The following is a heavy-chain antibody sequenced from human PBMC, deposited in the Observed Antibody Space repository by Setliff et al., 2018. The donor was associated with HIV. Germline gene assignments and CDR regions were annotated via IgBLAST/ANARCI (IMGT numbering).Heavy chain of an antibody. CDR3: ASSWSRVPYYGLDV. V-gene: IGHV1-8*01. D-gene: IGHD6-13*01. CDR2: MNPNSGNT. CDR1: GHTFTSYD. J-gene: IGHJ6*02. Sequence: VKVSCKASGHTFTSYDINWVRQATGRGLEWMGWMNPNSGNTGYARKFQGRVTMTRNTSISTAYMELSSLRSEDSAVYYCASSWSRVPYYGLDVWGQGTTVTVSS.